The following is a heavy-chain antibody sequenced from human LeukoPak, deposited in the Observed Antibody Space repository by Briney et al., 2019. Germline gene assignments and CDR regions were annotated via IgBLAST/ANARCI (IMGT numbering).Heavy chain of an antibody. CDR3: VKDNEAGGSPFDR. D-gene: IGHD1-1*01. CDR2: ISDNGGST. V-gene: IGHV3-64D*06. CDR1: GFILRSHA. J-gene: IGHJ4*02. Sequence: GGSLRLSCSASGFILRSHAMHWVRQAAGKGLEYVSRISDNGGSTYYADSVKGRFTISRDNSKNTLYLQMSSLRAVDTAVYYCVKDNEAGGSPFDRWGQGTLVTVSS.